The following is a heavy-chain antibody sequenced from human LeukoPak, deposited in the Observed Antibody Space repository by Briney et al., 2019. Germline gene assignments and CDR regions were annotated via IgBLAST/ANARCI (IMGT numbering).Heavy chain of an antibody. D-gene: IGHD6-13*01. CDR2: ISYDGSNK. CDR3: ARATKGGKLAETYYFDY. CDR1: GFTFSSYG. V-gene: IGHV3-30*03. Sequence: GRSLRLSCAASGFTFSSYGMHWVRQAPGKGLEWVAVISYDGSNKYYADSVKGRFTISRDNSKNTVYLEMNSLRAEDTAVYYCARATKGGKLAETYYFDYWGQGTLVTVSS. J-gene: IGHJ4*02.